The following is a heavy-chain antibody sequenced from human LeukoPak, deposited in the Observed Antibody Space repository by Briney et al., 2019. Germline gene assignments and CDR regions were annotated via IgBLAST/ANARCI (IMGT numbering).Heavy chain of an antibody. J-gene: IGHJ4*02. CDR3: TRGALAYYYDSSGYYSFDY. CDR2: IRSKAYDGTT. CDR1: GFTFGDYA. D-gene: IGHD3-22*01. V-gene: IGHV3-49*04. Sequence: PGRSLRLSCPASGFTFGDYAMSWVRQAPGKGLEWEGFIRSKAYDGTTEYAASVKGRFTISRDDSKSIAYLQMNSLKTEDTAVYYCTRGALAYYYDSSGYYSFDYWGQGTLVTVSS.